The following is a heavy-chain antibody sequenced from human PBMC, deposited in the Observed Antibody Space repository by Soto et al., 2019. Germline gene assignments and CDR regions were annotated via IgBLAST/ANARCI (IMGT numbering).Heavy chain of an antibody. CDR1: GGTFSSYA. D-gene: IGHD5-18*01. Sequence: RASVKVSCKASGGTFSSYAISWVRQAPGQGLEWMGGIIPIFGTANYAQKFQGRVTITADESTSTAYMELSSLRSEDTAVYYCASPGIQLWPNLGFDYWGQGTLVTVSS. V-gene: IGHV1-69*13. CDR3: ASPGIQLWPNLGFDY. J-gene: IGHJ4*02. CDR2: IIPIFGTA.